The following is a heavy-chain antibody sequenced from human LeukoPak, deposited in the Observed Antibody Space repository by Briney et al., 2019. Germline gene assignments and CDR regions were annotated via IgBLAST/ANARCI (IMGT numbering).Heavy chain of an antibody. J-gene: IGHJ5*02. CDR1: GGSISSYY. CDR3: ARGIGMITFGGVIAL. D-gene: IGHD3-16*01. Sequence: PSETLSLTCTVSGGSISSYYWSWIRQPAGKGLEWIGRIYTSGSTNYNPSLKSRVTMSVDTSKNQFSLKLSSVTAADTAVYYCARGIGMITFGGVIALWGQEPWSPSPQ. CDR2: IYTSGST. V-gene: IGHV4-4*07.